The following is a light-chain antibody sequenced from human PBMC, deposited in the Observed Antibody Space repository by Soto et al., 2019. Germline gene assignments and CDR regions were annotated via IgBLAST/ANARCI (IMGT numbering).Light chain of an antibody. CDR3: QQYSNWPPT. J-gene: IGKJ1*01. V-gene: IGKV3-15*01. Sequence: EIVMTQSPGTLSVSPGEGVTLSCRASQSISSSLAWYQQKSGQSPRLLIYAASTRAPGFTAKFSGSGSGTEFTRTISSLQSEDFAVYYCQQYSNWPPTFGQGTKVELK. CDR1: QSISSS. CDR2: AAS.